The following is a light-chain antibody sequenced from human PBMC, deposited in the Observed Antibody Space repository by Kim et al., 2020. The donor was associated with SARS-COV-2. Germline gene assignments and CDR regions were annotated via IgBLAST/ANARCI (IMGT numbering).Light chain of an antibody. J-gene: IGLJ3*02. CDR2: DVT. CDR3: SSYTSSNTWV. Sequence: QSALTQPASVSGSPGQSITISCTGTSSDVGGYNYVSWHQQHPVKAPKLMIYDVTNRPSGVSNRFSGSKSGNTASLTISGLQAEDEADYYCSSYTSSNTWVFGAGTKVTVL. V-gene: IGLV2-14*03. CDR1: SSDVGGYNY.